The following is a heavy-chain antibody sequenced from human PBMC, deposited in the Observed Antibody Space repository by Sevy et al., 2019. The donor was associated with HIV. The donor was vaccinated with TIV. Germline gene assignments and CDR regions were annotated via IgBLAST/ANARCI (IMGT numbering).Heavy chain of an antibody. CDR1: GFIFSTYA. Sequence: GGSLRLSCAASGFIFSTYAMTWVCQAPGKGLEWVSAMSGSGGSTYYADSLKGRFTIFRDNSKNTLYLQMNSLRAEDTAVYYCAKGDSTFYGLDVWGQGTTVTVSS. V-gene: IGHV3-23*01. CDR2: MSGSGGST. CDR3: AKGDSTFYGLDV. J-gene: IGHJ6*02. D-gene: IGHD6-13*01.